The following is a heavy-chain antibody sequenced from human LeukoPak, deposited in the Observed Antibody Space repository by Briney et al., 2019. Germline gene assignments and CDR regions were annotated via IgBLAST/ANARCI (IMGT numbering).Heavy chain of an antibody. CDR2: ISWNSGSI. CDR3: AASGSYFSLMDY. D-gene: IGHD1-26*01. CDR1: GFTFDDYA. J-gene: IGHJ4*02. V-gene: IGHV3-9*01. Sequence: GRSLRLSCAASGFTFDDYAMHWVRQAPGKGLEWVSGISWNSGSIGYADSVKGRFTISRDNAKNSLYLQMNSLRAEDTALYYCAASGSYFSLMDYWGQGTLVTVSS.